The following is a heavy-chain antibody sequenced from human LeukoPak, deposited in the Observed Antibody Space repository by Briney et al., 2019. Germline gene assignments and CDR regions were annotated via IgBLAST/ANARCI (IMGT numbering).Heavy chain of an antibody. CDR3: ARSDGYY. CDR1: GGSFSGYY. Sequence: SETLSLTCAVYGGSFSGYYWSWIRQPPGKGLEWIGEINHSGSTNYNPSLKSRVTISVDTSKNQFPLKLGSVTAADTAVYYCARSDGYYWGQGTLVTVSS. J-gene: IGHJ4*02. V-gene: IGHV4-34*01. D-gene: IGHD6-25*01. CDR2: INHSGST.